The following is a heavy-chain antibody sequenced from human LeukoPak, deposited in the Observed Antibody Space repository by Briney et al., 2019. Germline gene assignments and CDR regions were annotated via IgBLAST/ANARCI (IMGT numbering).Heavy chain of an antibody. J-gene: IGHJ6*03. Sequence: GGSLRLSCAASAFTFPTYGMIWVRQAPGKGLEWVSSITESGDNTYYAGSVKGRFTISRDNSKNTLYLQMNSLRAEDTAVYYCAAKTRLSAVTSYYYVDVWGKGTTATVSS. CDR1: AFTFPTYG. CDR2: ITESGDNT. V-gene: IGHV3-23*01. CDR3: AAKTRLSAVTSYYYVDV. D-gene: IGHD3-10*01.